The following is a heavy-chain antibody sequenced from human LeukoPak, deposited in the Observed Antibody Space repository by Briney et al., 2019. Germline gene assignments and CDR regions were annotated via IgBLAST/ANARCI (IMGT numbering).Heavy chain of an antibody. CDR1: GGSVSSGSYY. J-gene: IGHJ4*02. Sequence: SETLSLTCTVSGGSVSSGSYYWSWIRQPPGKGQEWIGYIFYIGSTNYNPSLKSRVTISVDTSKNQFSLKLRSVTAADTAVYYCARVSDILTGYPFDYWGQGTLVTVSS. CDR3: ARVSDILTGYPFDY. CDR2: IFYIGST. D-gene: IGHD3-9*01. V-gene: IGHV4-61*01.